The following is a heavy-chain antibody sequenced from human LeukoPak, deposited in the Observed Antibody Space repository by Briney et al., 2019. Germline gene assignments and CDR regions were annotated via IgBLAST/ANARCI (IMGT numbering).Heavy chain of an antibody. D-gene: IGHD2-2*01. CDR3: ASGPVVPAATGHFDY. V-gene: IGHV4-38-2*01. CDR2: IYHSGST. J-gene: IGHJ4*02. CDR1: GYSISSGYY. Sequence: PSETLSLTCGVSGYSISSGYYWGWIRQPPGKGLEWIGSIYHSGSTYYNPSLKSRVTISVDTSKNQFSLKLSSVTAADTAVYYCASGPVVPAATGHFDYWGQGTLVTVSS.